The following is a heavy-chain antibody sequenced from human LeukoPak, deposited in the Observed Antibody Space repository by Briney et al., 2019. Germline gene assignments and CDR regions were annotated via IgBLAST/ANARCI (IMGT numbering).Heavy chain of an antibody. V-gene: IGHV3-33*06. Sequence: GGSLRLSCAASGFTFSSYGMHWVCQAPGKGLEWVAVIWYDGSNKYYADCVKGRFTISRDNSKNTLYLQMNSLRAEDTAVYYCAKSPVDYYDSSGYYFDYWGQGTLVTVSS. CDR2: IWYDGSNK. D-gene: IGHD3-22*01. CDR1: GFTFSSYG. J-gene: IGHJ4*02. CDR3: AKSPVDYYDSSGYYFDY.